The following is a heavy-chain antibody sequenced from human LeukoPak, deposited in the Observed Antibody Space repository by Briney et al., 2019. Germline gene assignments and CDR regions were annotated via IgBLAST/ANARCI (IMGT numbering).Heavy chain of an antibody. J-gene: IGHJ4*02. Sequence: GGSLRLSCAASGFTFSKYWMLWVRLAPGKGLESVSRINTDGTVTTYADSVKGRFTVSRDDADNTMFLQMNSVRDEDTAVYYCATKQWLAPPPDSWGQGTPVTVSS. CDR3: ATKQWLAPPPDS. CDR2: INTDGTVT. V-gene: IGHV3-74*01. D-gene: IGHD6-19*01. CDR1: GFTFSKYW.